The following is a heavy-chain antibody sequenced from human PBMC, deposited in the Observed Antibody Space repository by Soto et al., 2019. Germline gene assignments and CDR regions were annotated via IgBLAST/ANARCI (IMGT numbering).Heavy chain of an antibody. CDR1: GFTFSSYG. V-gene: IGHV3-30*18. CDR2: ISYDGSNK. CDR3: AKDLFADRSGYYEEGNYYYGMDV. J-gene: IGHJ6*02. Sequence: GGSLRLSCAASGFTFSSYGMHWVRQAPGKGLEWVAVISYDGSNKYYADSVKGRFTISRDNSKNTLYLQMNSLRAEDTAVYYCAKDLFADRSGYYEEGNYYYGMDVWGQGTTVTVSS. D-gene: IGHD3-22*01.